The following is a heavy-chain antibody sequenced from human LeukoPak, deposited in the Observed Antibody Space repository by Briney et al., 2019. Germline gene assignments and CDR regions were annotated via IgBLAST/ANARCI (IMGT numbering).Heavy chain of an antibody. CDR2: IYPRDGSA. CDR3: ARDQEAFDY. Sequence: GASAKVSCKASGYSFTSNYIHWVRQAPGQGLEWTGMIYPRDGSASYAQKFQGRVTVTRDTSTSTVHMELSGLRSEDTAVYYCARDQEAFDYWGQGTLVTVSS. J-gene: IGHJ4*02. CDR1: GYSFTSNY. V-gene: IGHV1-46*01.